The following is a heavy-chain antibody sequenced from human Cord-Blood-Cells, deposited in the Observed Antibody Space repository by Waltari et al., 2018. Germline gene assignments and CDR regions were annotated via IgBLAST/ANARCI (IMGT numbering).Heavy chain of an antibody. CDR1: GYTFPGYY. CDR3: ARGCSIAAAGDNWFDP. D-gene: IGHD6-13*01. Sequence: QVQLVQSGAEVKKPGASVKVSCKASGYTFPGYYMHWVRQAPGQGLEWMGWINPNSGGTNYAQKFQGWVTMTRDTSISTAYMELSRLRSDDTAVYYCARGCSIAAAGDNWFDPWGQGTLVTVSS. CDR2: INPNSGGT. J-gene: IGHJ5*02. V-gene: IGHV1-2*04.